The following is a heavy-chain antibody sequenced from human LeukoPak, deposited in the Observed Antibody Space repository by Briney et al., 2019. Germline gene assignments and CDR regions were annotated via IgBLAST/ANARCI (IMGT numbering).Heavy chain of an antibody. D-gene: IGHD2-2*01. CDR3: AKASVGYCSSTSCYVVGYFDY. J-gene: IGHJ4*02. V-gene: IGHV3-30*02. CDR2: IRFDGSIK. Sequence: PGGSLRLSCATSGFTFSSSGVHWVRQAPGKGLEWVAFIRFDGSIKYYADSVKGRFTISRDNSKNTLYLQMNSLRAEDTAVYYCAKASVGYCSSTSCYVVGYFDYWGQGTLDTVSS. CDR1: GFTFSSSG.